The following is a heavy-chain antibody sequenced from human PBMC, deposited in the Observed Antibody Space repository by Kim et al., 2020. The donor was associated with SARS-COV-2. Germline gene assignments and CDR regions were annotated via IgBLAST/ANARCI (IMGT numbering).Heavy chain of an antibody. D-gene: IGHD6-13*01. CDR1: GGSFSGYY. CDR2: INHSGST. J-gene: IGHJ6*01. V-gene: IGHV4-34*01. CDR3: ARGVVVVVAAAGYYYGMDV. Sequence: SETLSLTCAVYGGSFSGYYWSWIRQPPGKGLEWIGEINHSGSTNYNPSLKSRVTISVDTSKNQFSLKLSSVTAADTAVYYCARGVVVVVAAAGYYYGMDV.